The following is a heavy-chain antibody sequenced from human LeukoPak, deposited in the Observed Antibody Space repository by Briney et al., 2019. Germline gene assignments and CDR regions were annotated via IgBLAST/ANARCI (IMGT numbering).Heavy chain of an antibody. CDR3: ARDRQKYYGSGSYSKGWFDP. J-gene: IGHJ5*02. V-gene: IGHV4-59*01. CDR1: GGSISGSY. CDR2: MYNSGST. Sequence: SETLSLTCTVSGGSISGSYWSWIRQPPGKGLEWIAYMYNSGSTNYNPSLKSLVNISIDTSKNQFSLKLSSLTAADTAIYYCARDRQKYYGSGSYSKGWFDPWGQGTLVTVSS. D-gene: IGHD3-10*01.